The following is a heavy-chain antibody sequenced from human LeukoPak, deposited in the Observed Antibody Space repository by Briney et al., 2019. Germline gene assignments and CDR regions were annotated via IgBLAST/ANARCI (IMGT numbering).Heavy chain of an antibody. D-gene: IGHD3-22*01. V-gene: IGHV1-46*01. CDR1: GYTFTSYY. Sequence: ASVKVSCKASGYTFTSYYMHWVRQAPGQGLEWMGIINPSGGSTSYAQKFQGRVTITRNTSISTAYMELSSLRSEDTAVYYCARGRYYYDSSGYYVFDYWGQGTLVTVSS. CDR3: ARGRYYYDSSGYYVFDY. CDR2: INPSGGST. J-gene: IGHJ4*02.